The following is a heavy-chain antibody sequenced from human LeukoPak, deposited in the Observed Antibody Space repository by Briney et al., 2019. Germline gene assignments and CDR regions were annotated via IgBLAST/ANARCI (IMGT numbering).Heavy chain of an antibody. Sequence: SQTLSLTCTVSGGSISSGGFYWSWIRQHPGKGLEWIAYISYSGSTYYNPSLKSRVSISIDTSKNQFSLKLSSVTAADTAVYCCARVNSGYSSFDYWGQGTLVTVSS. D-gene: IGHD3-22*01. CDR3: ARVNSGYSSFDY. J-gene: IGHJ4*02. CDR1: GGSISSGGFY. V-gene: IGHV4-31*03. CDR2: ISYSGST.